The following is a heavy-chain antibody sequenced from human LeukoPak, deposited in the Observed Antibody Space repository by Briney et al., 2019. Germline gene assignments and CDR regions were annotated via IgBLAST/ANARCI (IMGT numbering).Heavy chain of an antibody. CDR1: GGSISSRCYY. D-gene: IGHD3-3*01. Sequence: PSETLPLTCTVCGGSISSRCYYWGGIGQPPGKGLEGIGRVYYCWCAYYNPSLKSRVTISVDTSKNQFSLKLSSVTAADTAVYYCASQQSNDYDFWSGYSTYYYYYYMDVWGKGTTVTVSS. CDR3: ASQQSNDYDFWSGYSTYYYYYYMDV. V-gene: IGHV4-39*07. CDR2: VYYCWCA. J-gene: IGHJ6*03.